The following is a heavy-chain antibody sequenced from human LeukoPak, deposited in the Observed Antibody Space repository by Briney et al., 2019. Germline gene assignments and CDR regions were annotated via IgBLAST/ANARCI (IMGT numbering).Heavy chain of an antibody. D-gene: IGHD2/OR15-2a*01. CDR3: ARGPTRANSTDY. V-gene: IGHV3-21*01. CDR2: ISSSSSYI. Sequence: GGSLRLSCAASGFTFSSYSMNWVRQAPGKGLEWVSSISSSSSYIYYADSVKGRFTISRDNAKNSLYLQMNSLRAEDTAVYYCARGPTRANSTDYWGQGALVTVSS. CDR1: GFTFSSYS. J-gene: IGHJ4*02.